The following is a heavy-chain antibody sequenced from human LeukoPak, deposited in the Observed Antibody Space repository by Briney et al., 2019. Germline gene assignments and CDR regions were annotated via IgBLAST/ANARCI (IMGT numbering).Heavy chain of an antibody. Sequence: GGSLRLSCAASGFTFSSYEMNWVRQAPGKGLEWVSYISSSGSTIYYADSVKGRFTISRDNAKNSLYLQMNSLRAEDTAQYFCARDPNGDYIGAFESWGRGTVVTVSS. D-gene: IGHD4-17*01. CDR2: ISSSGSTI. V-gene: IGHV3-48*03. J-gene: IGHJ3*01. CDR1: GFTFSSYE. CDR3: ARDPNGDYIGAFES.